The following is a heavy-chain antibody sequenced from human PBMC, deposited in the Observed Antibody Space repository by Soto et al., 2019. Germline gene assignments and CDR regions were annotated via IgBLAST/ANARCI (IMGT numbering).Heavy chain of an antibody. Sequence: KSSRTTSVFTFFRTTISWLRAACGQGLDWMGRIIPILGIANYAQKFQGRVTITADKATSTAYMELSSLRSEDTAVYYCASPILTYCGGDCYSFGLQNWGQGTLVTVSS. D-gene: IGHD2-21*02. V-gene: IGHV1-69*02. J-gene: IGHJ1*01. CDR2: IIPILGIA. CDR1: VFTFFRTT. CDR3: ASPILTYCGGDCYSFGLQN.